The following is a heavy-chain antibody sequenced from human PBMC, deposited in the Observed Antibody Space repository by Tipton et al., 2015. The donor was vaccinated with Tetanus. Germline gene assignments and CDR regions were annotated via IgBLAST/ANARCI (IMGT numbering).Heavy chain of an antibody. CDR2: ITIYSGNT. D-gene: IGHD4-17*01. V-gene: IGHV1-18*01. J-gene: IGHJ4*02. Sequence: QSGAEVKKSGASVTVSCKASGHTFTNFVISWVRQAPGQGLEWMGRITIYSGNTNFAQRFQGRVTMTTDTSTSTVYMELRSLRSDDTAVYYCARDRGHGDYSFYFDYWGQGTLVTVSS. CDR1: GHTFTNFV. CDR3: ARDRGHGDYSFYFDY.